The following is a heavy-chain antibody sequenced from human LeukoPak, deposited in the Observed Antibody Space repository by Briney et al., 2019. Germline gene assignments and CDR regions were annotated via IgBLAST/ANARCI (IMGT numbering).Heavy chain of an antibody. CDR2: IIPIFGTA. Sequence: ASVKVSCTASGGTFSSYAISWVRQAPGQGLEWMGGIIPIFGTANYAQKFQGRVTITTDESTSTAYMELSSLRSEDTAVYYCAGTYYYDSSGYFFDYWGQGTLVTVSS. V-gene: IGHV1-69*05. CDR3: AGTYYYDSSGYFFDY. CDR1: GGTFSSYA. J-gene: IGHJ4*02. D-gene: IGHD3-22*01.